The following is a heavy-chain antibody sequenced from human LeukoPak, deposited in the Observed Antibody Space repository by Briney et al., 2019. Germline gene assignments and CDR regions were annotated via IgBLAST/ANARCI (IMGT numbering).Heavy chain of an antibody. Sequence: SVKVSCKASGGTFSSYAISWVRQAPGQGLEWMGGIIPIFGTANYAQKFQGRVTITTDESTSTAYMELSSLRSEDTAVYYCARISSGQRRTLRYYFDYWGQGTLVTVSS. V-gene: IGHV1-69*05. CDR2: IIPIFGTA. J-gene: IGHJ4*02. D-gene: IGHD3-22*01. CDR1: GGTFSSYA. CDR3: ARISSGQRRTLRYYFDY.